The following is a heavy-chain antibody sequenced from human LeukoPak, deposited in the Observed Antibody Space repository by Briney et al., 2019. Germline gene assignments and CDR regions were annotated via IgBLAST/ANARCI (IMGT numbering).Heavy chain of an antibody. V-gene: IGHV4-59*03. D-gene: IGHD6-13*01. J-gene: IGHJ4*02. Sequence: SVTLSLTCTVSGASITSNYWTWIRQPPGKGLEWIGYIYYSGSTNYNPSLKSRVTISVDTAKNQFSLKLSSVTAADTAVYYCATYGHNSSGWYRSDYWGQGTLVTVSS. CDR2: IYYSGST. CDR3: ATYGHNSSGWYRSDY. CDR1: GASITSNY.